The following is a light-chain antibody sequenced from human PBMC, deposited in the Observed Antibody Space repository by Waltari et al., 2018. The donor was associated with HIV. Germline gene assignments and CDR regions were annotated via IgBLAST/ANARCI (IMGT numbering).Light chain of an antibody. CDR1: SSAVGGDDY. Sequence: HSALTQPRSVSGSPGLSVTISCPGTSSAVGGDDYVSWYQQHPGKAPKVIISDVSRRPSGVPDRFSASKSGNTASLTISGLQAADEADYFCCSYASNYILIFGGGTKLTVL. V-gene: IGLV2-11*01. J-gene: IGLJ2*01. CDR2: DVS. CDR3: CSYASNYILI.